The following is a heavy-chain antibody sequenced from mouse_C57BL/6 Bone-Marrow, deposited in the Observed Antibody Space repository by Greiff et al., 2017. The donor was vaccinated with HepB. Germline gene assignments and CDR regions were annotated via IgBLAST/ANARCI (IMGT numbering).Heavy chain of an antibody. CDR1: GFTFSSYT. CDR2: ISGGGGNT. CDR3: ARQGDHYYAMDY. V-gene: IGHV5-9*01. J-gene: IGHJ4*01. Sequence: EVKVVESGGGLVKPGGSLKLSCAASGFTFSSYTMSWVRQTPEKRLEWVATISGGGGNTYYPDSVKGRFTISRDNAKNTLYLQMSSLRSEDTALYYCARQGDHYYAMDYWGQGTSVTVSS.